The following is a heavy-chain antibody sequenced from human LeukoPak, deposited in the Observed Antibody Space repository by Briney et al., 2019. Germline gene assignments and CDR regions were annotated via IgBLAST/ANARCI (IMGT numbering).Heavy chain of an antibody. J-gene: IGHJ4*02. CDR2: IYPDTGIA. V-gene: IGHV1-46*01. CDR1: VYTFRSYY. Sequence: GASVKVSCKTSVYTFRSYYIHWVRQAPGQGLQYMGIIYPDTGIANYAQKFQGRVTMTRDTSTNTVYMDLTSLASEDTAIYFCAREAPGTTRFDDWGQGALVTVSS. D-gene: IGHD2-2*01. CDR3: AREAPGTTRFDD.